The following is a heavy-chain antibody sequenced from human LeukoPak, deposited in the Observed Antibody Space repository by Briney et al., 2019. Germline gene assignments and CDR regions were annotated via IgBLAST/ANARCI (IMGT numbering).Heavy chain of an antibody. Sequence: SETLSLTCTVSGGSISSYYWSWIRQPPGKGLEWIGYIYYSGSTNYNPSLKSRVTISVDTSKNQFSLKLSSVTAADTAVYYCARGVGDYYDSSGYLLFFDYWGQGTLVTVSS. V-gene: IGHV4-59*01. CDR2: IYYSGST. D-gene: IGHD3-22*01. CDR1: GGSISSYY. CDR3: ARGVGDYYDSSGYLLFFDY. J-gene: IGHJ4*02.